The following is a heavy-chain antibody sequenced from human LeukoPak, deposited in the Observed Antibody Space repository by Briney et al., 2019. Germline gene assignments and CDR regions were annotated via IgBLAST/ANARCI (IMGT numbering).Heavy chain of an antibody. CDR3: ARRAFYYDSSGIYYFDY. CDR2: IYYSGST. D-gene: IGHD3-22*01. V-gene: IGHV4-59*01. J-gene: IGHJ4*02. Sequence: SETLSLTCTDSGGSISSYYWSWIRQPPGKGLEWIGYIYYSGSTNFNPSLKSRVTISVDTSKNQFSLKLSSVTAADTAVYYCARRAFYYDSSGIYYFDYWGQGTLVTVSS. CDR1: GGSISSYY.